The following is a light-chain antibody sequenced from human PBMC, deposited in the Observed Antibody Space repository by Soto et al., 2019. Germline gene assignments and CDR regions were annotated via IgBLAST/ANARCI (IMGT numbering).Light chain of an antibody. J-gene: IGKJ1*01. CDR2: AAS. V-gene: IGKV1-5*01. Sequence: DIQMTQSPSTLSGSVGDRVTITCRASQTISSWLAWYQQKPGRAPKLLIYAASSLQSGVPSRFSGSGSGTEFSLTITSLQPDDFATYYCQQYNSYSPETFGQGTKVDIK. CDR3: QQYNSYSPET. CDR1: QTISSW.